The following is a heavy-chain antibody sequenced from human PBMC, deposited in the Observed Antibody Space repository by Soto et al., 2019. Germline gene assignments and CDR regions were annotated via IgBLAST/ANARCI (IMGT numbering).Heavy chain of an antibody. Sequence: SETLSLTCTVSGGSISSSSYYWGWILQPPGKGLEWIGSIYYSGSTYYNPSLKSRVTISVDTSKNQFSLKLSSVTAAGTAVYYCARHRRDYYDSSGYYNWGQGTLVTVS. CDR1: GGSISSSSYY. J-gene: IGHJ4*02. D-gene: IGHD3-22*01. CDR2: IYYSGST. CDR3: ARHRRDYYDSSGYYN. V-gene: IGHV4-39*01.